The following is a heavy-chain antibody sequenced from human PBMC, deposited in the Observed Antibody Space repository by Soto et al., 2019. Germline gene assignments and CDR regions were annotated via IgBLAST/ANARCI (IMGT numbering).Heavy chain of an antibody. Sequence: QVQLVQSGAEVRKPGASVKVSCKPSGYTFNTYYLHWLRQAPGQALEGMGVIHPSGGGTTYAQKFVGRVTVTRDTSTTSVFMELSSLRSDDTAVYYCARGGHIAVVTASFDNWGQGTLVTVSS. J-gene: IGHJ4*02. D-gene: IGHD2-21*02. CDR2: IHPSGGGT. CDR3: ARGGHIAVVTASFDN. V-gene: IGHV1-46*02. CDR1: GYTFNTYY.